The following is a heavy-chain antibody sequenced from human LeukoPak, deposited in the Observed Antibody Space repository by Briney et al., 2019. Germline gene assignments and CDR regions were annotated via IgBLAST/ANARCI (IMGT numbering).Heavy chain of an antibody. D-gene: IGHD3-22*01. CDR1: GYTFTGYY. Sequence: ASVKVSCKASGYTFTGYYMHWVRQAPGRGLEWMGWINPNSGGTNYAQKFQGRVTMTRDTSISTAYMELSRLRSDDTAVYYCARVYYYDSSGYYFDYFDYWGQGTLVTVSS. V-gene: IGHV1-2*02. CDR2: INPNSGGT. CDR3: ARVYYYDSSGYYFDYFDY. J-gene: IGHJ4*02.